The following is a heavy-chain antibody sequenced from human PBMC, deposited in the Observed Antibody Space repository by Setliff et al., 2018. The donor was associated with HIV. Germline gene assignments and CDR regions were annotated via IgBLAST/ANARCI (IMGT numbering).Heavy chain of an antibody. CDR2: IFRSGST. Sequence: SETLSLTCVVSRGSVSSNNWWTWVRQPPGKGLEWIGQIFRSGSTNYNPSLKSRVTISVDTSKNQLSLKLSSVTAADAAVYYCARESYFYYFDYWGQGTLVTVSS. CDR3: ARESYFYYFDY. D-gene: IGHD3-10*01. V-gene: IGHV4-4*02. CDR1: RGSVSSNNW. J-gene: IGHJ4*02.